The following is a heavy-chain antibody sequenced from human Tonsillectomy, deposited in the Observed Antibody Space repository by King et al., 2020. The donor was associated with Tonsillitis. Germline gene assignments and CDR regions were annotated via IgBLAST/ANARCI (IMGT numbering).Heavy chain of an antibody. CDR2: ISPYNGNT. CDR3: ARDPRHCSSTSCYGKFYYYYYMDV. V-gene: IGHV1-18*01. J-gene: IGHJ6*03. Sequence: QLVQSGAEVKKPGASVKVSCKASGYTFTRYGISWVRQAPGQGLEWTGWISPYNGNTYYAQRLQDRVTMTTDTSTSTAYMELRSLRFDDTAVYYCARDPRHCSSTSCYGKFYYYYYMDVWGKGTTVTVSS. D-gene: IGHD2-2*01. CDR1: GYTFTRYG.